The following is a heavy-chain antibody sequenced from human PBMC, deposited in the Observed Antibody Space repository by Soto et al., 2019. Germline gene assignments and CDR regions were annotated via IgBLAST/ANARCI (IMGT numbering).Heavy chain of an antibody. J-gene: IGHJ4*02. CDR1: GYTFTSYY. Sequence: GTSVKVSCEASGYTFTSYYMHWVQQAPGQGLEWMGWISAYNGNTNYAQKLQGRVTMTTDTSTSTAYMELRSLRSDDTAVYYCARAASCSGGSCYPLVDYWGQGTLVTVSS. V-gene: IGHV1-18*04. D-gene: IGHD2-15*01. CDR2: ISAYNGNT. CDR3: ARAASCSGGSCYPLVDY.